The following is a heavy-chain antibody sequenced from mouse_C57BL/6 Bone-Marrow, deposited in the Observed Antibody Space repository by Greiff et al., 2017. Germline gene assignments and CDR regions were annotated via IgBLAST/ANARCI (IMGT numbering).Heavy chain of an antibody. Sequence: QVQLQQPGAELVKPGASVKLSCKASGYTFTSYWMHWVKQRPGQGLEWIGMIHPNSGSTNYNEKFKSKATLTVDTSSSTAYLQLSSLTSEDSAVDYCEGTTVGWYFGVWGTGTTVTVSS. D-gene: IGHD1-1*01. J-gene: IGHJ1*03. CDR3: EGTTVGWYFGV. CDR1: GYTFTSYW. V-gene: IGHV1-64*01. CDR2: IHPNSGST.